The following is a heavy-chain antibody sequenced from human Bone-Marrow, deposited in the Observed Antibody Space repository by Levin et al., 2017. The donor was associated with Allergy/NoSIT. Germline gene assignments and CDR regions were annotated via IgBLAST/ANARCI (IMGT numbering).Heavy chain of an antibody. V-gene: IGHV3-9*01. CDR2: ISWNSGSI. Sequence: GGSLRLSCAASGFTFDDYAMHWVRQAPGKGLEWVSGISWNSGSIGYADSVKGRFTISRDNAKNSLYLQMNSLRAEDTALYYCAKDKMRTLSSYWFDPWGQGTLVTVSS. CDR1: GFTFDDYA. J-gene: IGHJ5*02. CDR3: AKDKMRTLSSYWFDP. D-gene: IGHD6-6*01.